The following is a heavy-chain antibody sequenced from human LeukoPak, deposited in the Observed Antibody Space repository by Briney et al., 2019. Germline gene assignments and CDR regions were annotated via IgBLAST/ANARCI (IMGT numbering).Heavy chain of an antibody. J-gene: IGHJ4*02. V-gene: IGHV3-48*01. CDR2: ISTSGATI. CDR3: AREGPYSSSND. D-gene: IGHD6-6*01. CDR1: GFTFDDYG. Sequence: GGSLRLSCAASGFTFDDYGMSWVRQAPGKGLEWVSFISTSGATIYYADSVKGRFTISRDNAKNSLYLQMSSLRAEDTAVYYCAREGPYSSSNDWGQGTLVTVSS.